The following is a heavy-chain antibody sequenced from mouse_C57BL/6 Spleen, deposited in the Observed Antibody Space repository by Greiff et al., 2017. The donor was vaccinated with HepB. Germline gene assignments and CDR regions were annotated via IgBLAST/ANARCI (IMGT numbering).Heavy chain of an antibody. J-gene: IGHJ3*01. CDR1: GYTFTSYW. CDR2: IDPSDSYT. Sequence: QVHVKQPGAELVRPGTSVKLSCKASGYTFTSYWMHWVKQRPGQGLEWIGVIDPSDSYTNYNQKFKGKATLTVDTSSSTAYMQLSSLTSEDSAVYYCASRGFAYWGQGTLVTVSA. V-gene: IGHV1-59*01. CDR3: ASRGFAY.